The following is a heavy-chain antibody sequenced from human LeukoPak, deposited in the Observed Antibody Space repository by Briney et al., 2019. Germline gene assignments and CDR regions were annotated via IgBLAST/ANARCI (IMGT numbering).Heavy chain of an antibody. D-gene: IGHD2-2*01. CDR1: GFTFSSYA. V-gene: IGHV3-23*01. Sequence: GRCLRLACAASGFTFSSYAISWVRQAPGKWLEWVSPIRGSGGSTYYADAVKGRFTISRDNSKNTLYLQMNSLRGEDTAVYYCAKALLPERTLIDYWGQGTLVTVSS. J-gene: IGHJ4*02. CDR3: AKALLPERTLIDY. CDR2: IRGSGGST.